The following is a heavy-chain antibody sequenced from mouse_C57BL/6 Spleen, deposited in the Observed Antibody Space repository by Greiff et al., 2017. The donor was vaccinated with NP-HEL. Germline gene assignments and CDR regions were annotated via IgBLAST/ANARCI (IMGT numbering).Heavy chain of an antibody. CDR2: ISGGGGNT. CDR3: ARHEYYGSSWYFGV. J-gene: IGHJ1*03. V-gene: IGHV5-9*01. D-gene: IGHD1-1*01. Sequence: EVQRVESGGGLVKPGGSLKLSCAASGFTFSSYTMSWVRQTPEKRLEWVATISGGGGNTYYPDSVKGRFTISRDNAKNTLYLQMSSLRSEDTALYYCARHEYYGSSWYFGVWGTGTTVTVSS. CDR1: GFTFSSYT.